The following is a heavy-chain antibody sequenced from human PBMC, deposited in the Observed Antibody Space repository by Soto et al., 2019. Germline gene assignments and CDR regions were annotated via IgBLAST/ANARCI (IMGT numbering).Heavy chain of an antibody. CDR1: GGSISSYY. CDR3: ARQSAAGIYYYYYYGMDV. V-gene: IGHV4-39*01. CDR2: IYYSGST. J-gene: IGHJ6*02. Sequence: PSETLSLTCTVSGGSISSYYWGWIRQPPGKGLEWIGSIYYSGSTYYNPFLKSRVTISVDTSKNQFSLKLSSVTAADTAVYYCARQSAAGIYYYYYYGMDVWGQGTTVTVSS. D-gene: IGHD6-13*01.